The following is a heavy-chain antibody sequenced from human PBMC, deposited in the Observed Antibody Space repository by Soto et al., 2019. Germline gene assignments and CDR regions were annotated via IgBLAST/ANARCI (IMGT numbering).Heavy chain of an antibody. J-gene: IGHJ4*02. CDR1: GFSSTTSGVG. V-gene: IGHV2-5*02. CDR2: IYWDDDK. CDR3: ADRVLRTVFGLVTTTAIYFDF. Sequence: QITLNESGPTQVKPRQTLTMTCTFSGFSSTTSGVGVGWILQSPGKAPEWLALIYWDDDKSDSASLKSRLNRTKDTSKNQVVLTLADLDPADTATYYCADRVLRTVFGLVTTTAIYFDFWGQGTPVAVSS. D-gene: IGHD3-3*01.